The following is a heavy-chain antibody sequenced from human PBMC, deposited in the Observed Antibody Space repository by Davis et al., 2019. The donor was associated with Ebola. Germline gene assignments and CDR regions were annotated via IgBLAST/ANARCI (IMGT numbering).Heavy chain of an antibody. V-gene: IGHV1-69*05. D-gene: IGHD5-24*01. CDR2: IIPIFGTA. J-gene: IGHJ4*02. CDR1: GYTFITYD. Sequence: AASVKVSCKASGYTFITYDIFWVRQAPGQGLEWMGGIIPIFGTASYAQKLQGRVTMTTDTSTSTAYMELRSLRSEDTAVYYRARDLGRMATIFNGGQGTLVTVSS. CDR3: ARDLGRMATIFN.